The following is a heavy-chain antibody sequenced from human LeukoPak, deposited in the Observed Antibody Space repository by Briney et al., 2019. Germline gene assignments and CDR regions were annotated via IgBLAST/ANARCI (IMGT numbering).Heavy chain of an antibody. CDR2: MNPNSGNT. J-gene: IGHJ6*02. CDR1: GYTFTSYD. Sequence: GASVKVSCKASGYTFTSYDINWVRQATGQGLEWMGWMNPNSGNTGYAQKFQGRVTMTRNTSISTAYTELSSLRSEDTAVYYCARGAPYYDFWSGYYTGSIYGMDVWGQGTTVTVSS. V-gene: IGHV1-8*01. D-gene: IGHD3-3*01. CDR3: ARGAPYYDFWSGYYTGSIYGMDV.